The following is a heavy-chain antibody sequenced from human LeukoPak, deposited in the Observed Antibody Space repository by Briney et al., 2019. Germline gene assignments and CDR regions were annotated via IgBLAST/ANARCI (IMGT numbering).Heavy chain of an antibody. CDR1: GGSISSGGYS. V-gene: IGHV4-30-2*01. CDR2: IYHGGST. CDR3: ARGTTSKYWYFDL. D-gene: IGHD1-14*01. J-gene: IGHJ2*01. Sequence: SQTLSLTCAVSGGSISSGGYSWSWIRQPPGKGLEWIGYIYHGGSTYYNPSLKSRVTISVDRSKNQFSLKLSPVTAADTAVYYCARGTTSKYWYFDLWGRGTLVTVSS.